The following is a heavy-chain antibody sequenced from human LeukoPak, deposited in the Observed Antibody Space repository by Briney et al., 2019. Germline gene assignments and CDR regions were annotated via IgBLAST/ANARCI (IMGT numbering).Heavy chain of an antibody. D-gene: IGHD2-21*02. CDR2: ISGSGGST. CDR3: AKSYCDGDCYFDY. Sequence: GGSLRLSCAASGFTFSSYAVTWVRQAPGKGLEWVSTISGSGGSTYYADSVKGRFTISRDNSKNTLYLQMNSLRAEDTAVYYCAKSYCDGDCYFDYWGQGTLVTVSS. J-gene: IGHJ4*02. CDR1: GFTFSSYA. V-gene: IGHV3-23*01.